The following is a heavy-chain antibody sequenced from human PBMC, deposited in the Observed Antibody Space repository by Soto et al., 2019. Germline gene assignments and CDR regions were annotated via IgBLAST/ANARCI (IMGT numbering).Heavy chain of an antibody. D-gene: IGHD1-26*01. V-gene: IGHV3-23*01. CDR2: ISGSGGST. Sequence: EVQLLESGGGLVQPGGSLRLSCAASGFTFSSYAMRWVRQAPGKGLEWVSAISGSGGSTYYADSVKARFTISKDKTKSPLYLQTSRSRAEDTGVYYCTRRSSGSYYDYWCQGNLVSVSS. CDR1: GFTFSSYA. J-gene: IGHJ4*02. CDR3: TRRSSGSYYDY.